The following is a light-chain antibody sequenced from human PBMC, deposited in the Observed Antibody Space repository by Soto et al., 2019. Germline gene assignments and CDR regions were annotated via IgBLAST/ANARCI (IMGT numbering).Light chain of an antibody. Sequence: AIQLTQSPSSLSASVGDRVSITCRASQGISSALAWYQHKPGKAPKILIYDASSLQSGVPSRFSGSESGTECTLTVSSLQPEDFATYCCQQLKASAFPFCQGTRLQI. CDR1: QGISSA. J-gene: IGKJ5*01. V-gene: IGKV1-13*02. CDR2: DAS. CDR3: QQLKASAFP.